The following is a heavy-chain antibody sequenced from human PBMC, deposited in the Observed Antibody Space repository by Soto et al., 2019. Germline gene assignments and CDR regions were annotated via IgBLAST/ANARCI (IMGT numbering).Heavy chain of an antibody. Sequence: QVQLVQSGAEVKKPGASVKVSCKASGYTFTSYYMHWVRQAPGQGLEWMGIINPSGGSTSYAQKFQGRVTMTRDTSTSTVYMELSSLRSEDTAVYYCARNKAVAGTPGGYFDYWGQGTLVTVSS. D-gene: IGHD6-19*01. CDR2: INPSGGST. CDR3: ARNKAVAGTPGGYFDY. CDR1: GYTFTSYY. J-gene: IGHJ4*02. V-gene: IGHV1-46*03.